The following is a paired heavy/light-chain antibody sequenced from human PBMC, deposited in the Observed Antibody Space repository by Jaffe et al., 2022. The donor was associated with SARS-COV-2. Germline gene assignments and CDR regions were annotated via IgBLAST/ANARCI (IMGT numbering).Heavy chain of an antibody. CDR2: FTPTSETT. V-gene: IGHV1-69*06. CDR3: ARGNADWRNDYYYFVDV. CDR1: GGSFSGYA. J-gene: IGHJ6*02. Sequence: QVQLVQSGAEVKKPGSSMKISCKASGGSFSGYAISWVRLAPGQGLEWMGGFTPTSETTKYAQNFQGRLTITADTSSTVTYLELSGLESGDTAIYYCARGNADWRNDYYYFVDVWGQGTTVTVSS. D-gene: IGHD3-10*02.
Light chain of an antibody. CDR1: QTVGTNY. CDR2: GAS. Sequence: EIVLTQSPGTLSLSPGERATLSCRASQTVGTNYIAWYQVRPGQSPRLLIYGASSRAAGIPGRFSGSGSGTDFALTISRLEPEDFAVYYCQLYGNSPTFGQGTRLEI. CDR3: QLYGNSPT. J-gene: IGKJ5*01. V-gene: IGKV3-20*01.